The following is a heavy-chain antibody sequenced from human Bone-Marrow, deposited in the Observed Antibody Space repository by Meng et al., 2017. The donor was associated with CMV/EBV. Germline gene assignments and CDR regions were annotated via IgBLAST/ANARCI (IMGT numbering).Heavy chain of an antibody. CDR3: ARDLVGYCSSSSCYGSYYYYGMDV. V-gene: IGHV3-21*01. Sequence: GESLKISCAASGFTFSSYTMNWVRQAPGKGLEWVSSISSSSSYIYYADSVKGRFTISRDNAKNSLYLQMNSLRAEDTAVYYCARDLVGYCSSSSCYGSYYYYGMDVWGQGTTVTGSS. J-gene: IGHJ6*02. CDR1: GFTFSSYT. D-gene: IGHD2-2*01. CDR2: ISSSSSYI.